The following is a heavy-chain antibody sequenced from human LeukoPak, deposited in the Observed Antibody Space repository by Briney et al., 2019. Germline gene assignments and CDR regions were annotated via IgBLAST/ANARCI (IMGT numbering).Heavy chain of an antibody. Sequence: SEILSLTCTVSGGSISSGGYYWSWIRQHPGKGLEWIGYIYYSGSTYYNPSLKSRVTISVDTSKNQFSLKLSSVTAADTAAYYCAREGAAGDWFDPWGQGTLVTVSS. CDR1: GGSISSGGYY. D-gene: IGHD6-13*01. CDR2: IYYSGST. CDR3: AREGAAGDWFDP. J-gene: IGHJ5*02. V-gene: IGHV4-31*03.